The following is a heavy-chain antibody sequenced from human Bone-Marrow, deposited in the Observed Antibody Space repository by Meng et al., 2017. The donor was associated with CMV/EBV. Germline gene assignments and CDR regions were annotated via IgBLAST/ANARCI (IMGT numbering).Heavy chain of an antibody. CDR1: GYTFTAYH. D-gene: IGHD4/OR15-4a*01. V-gene: IGHV1-2*02. CDR2: VTPYSGGT. Sequence: ASVKVSCKASGYTFTAYHMHWVRQAPGQGLEWMGWVTPYSGGTFYAQKFKGRVTMTRDTSISTAYMELTNLTSDDAAIYYCTRHANYVDVWGQGTTVTVSS. J-gene: IGHJ6*02. CDR3: TRHANYVDV.